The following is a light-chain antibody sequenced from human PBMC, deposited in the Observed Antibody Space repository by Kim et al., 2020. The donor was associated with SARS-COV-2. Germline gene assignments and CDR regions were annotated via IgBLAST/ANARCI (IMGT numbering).Light chain of an antibody. CDR2: GAS. CDR3: QQGYSAPPT. Sequence: DIQMTQSPSSLSASVGDRVTVTCRASQSIGINLNWYHQKPGKAPNLLIYGASTLQGGVPSRFSGSGSGTDFSLTITSLQPEDFATYYCQQGYSAPPTFGQGTRLEIK. CDR1: QSIGIN. V-gene: IGKV1-39*01. J-gene: IGKJ5*01.